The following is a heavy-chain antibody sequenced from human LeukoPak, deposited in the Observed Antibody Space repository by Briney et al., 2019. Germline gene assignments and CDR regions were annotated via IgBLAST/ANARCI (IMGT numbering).Heavy chain of an antibody. D-gene: IGHD5-12*01. CDR2: ISSSGSTI. J-gene: IGHJ4*02. V-gene: IGHV3-48*03. CDR3: AREVSGYDFGY. CDR1: GFTFSSYE. Sequence: PGGSLRLSCAASGFTFSSYEMNWVRQAPGKGLEWVSYISSSGSTIYYADSVRGRFTISRDNAKNSLYLQMNSLGAEDTAVYYCAREVSGYDFGYWGQGTLVTVSS.